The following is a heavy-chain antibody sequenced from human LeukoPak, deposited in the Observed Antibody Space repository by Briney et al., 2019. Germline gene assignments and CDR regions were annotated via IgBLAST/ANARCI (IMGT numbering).Heavy chain of an antibody. Sequence: GESLKISCKASGYSFSSYWIAWVRQIPGKGLEWMGIINPADSDTRYSLSIQGQVTISADRSISTAYLQWSSMKASDTAIYYCARGEGGYNYAFWGQGTLVSVSS. J-gene: IGHJ4*02. V-gene: IGHV5-51*01. D-gene: IGHD5-24*01. CDR2: INPADSDT. CDR1: GYSFSSYW. CDR3: ARGEGGYNYAF.